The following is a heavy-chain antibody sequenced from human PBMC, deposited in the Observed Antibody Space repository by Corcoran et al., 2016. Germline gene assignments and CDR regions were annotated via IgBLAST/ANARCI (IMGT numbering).Heavy chain of an antibody. J-gene: IGHJ4*02. Sequence: QLQLQESGPGLVKPSETLSLTCTVSGGSISSSSYYWGWIRQPPGKGLEWIGSIYYSGSTYYNPSLKSRVTISVDTSKNLFSLKLSSVTAADTAVYYWAREIRGQGNSSGYYASPPFDYWGQGTLVTVSS. CDR2: IYYSGST. CDR1: GGSISSSSYY. CDR3: AREIRGQGNSSGYYASPPFDY. D-gene: IGHD3-22*01. V-gene: IGHV4-39*07.